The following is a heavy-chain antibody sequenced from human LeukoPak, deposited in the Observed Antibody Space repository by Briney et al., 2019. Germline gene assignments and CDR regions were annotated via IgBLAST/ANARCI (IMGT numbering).Heavy chain of an antibody. CDR2: INYSGGSI. CDR3: ARDLRYFDWSGQFDY. J-gene: IGHJ4*02. CDR1: GFTFSSYA. V-gene: IGHV3-23*01. Sequence: GGSLRLSCAASGFTFSSYAMNWVRQAPGKGLEWVSTINYSGGSIYYADSVKGRFTISRDNAKNSLYLQMNSLRAEDTAVYYCARDLRYFDWSGQFDYWGQGTLVTVSS. D-gene: IGHD3-9*01.